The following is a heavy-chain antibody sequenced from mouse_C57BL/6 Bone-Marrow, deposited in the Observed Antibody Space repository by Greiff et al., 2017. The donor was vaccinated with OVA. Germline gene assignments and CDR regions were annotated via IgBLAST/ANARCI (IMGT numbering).Heavy chain of an antibody. CDR3: ARNYYGSSYVYFDV. V-gene: IGHV14-3*01. CDR1: GFNIKNTY. J-gene: IGHJ1*03. D-gene: IGHD1-1*01. CDR2: IDPANGNT. Sequence: VQLKESVAELVRPGASVKLSCTASGFNIKNTYMHWVKQRPEQGLEWIGRIDPANGNTKYAPKFQGKATITADTSSNTAYLQLSNLTSEDTAIYYCARNYYGSSYVYFDVWGTGTTVTVSS.